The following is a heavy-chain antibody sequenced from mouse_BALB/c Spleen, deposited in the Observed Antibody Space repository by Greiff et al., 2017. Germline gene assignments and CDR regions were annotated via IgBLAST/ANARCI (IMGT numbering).Heavy chain of an antibody. V-gene: IGHV5-4*02. D-gene: IGHD2-14*01. CDR1: GFTFSDYY. CDR3: ARGYDGYYAMDY. J-gene: IGHJ4*01. CDR2: ISDGGSYT. Sequence: EVHLVESGGGLVKPGGSLKLSCAASGFTFSDYYMYWVRQTPEKRLEWVATISDGGSYTYYPDSVKGRFTISRDNAKNNLYLQMSSLKSEDTAMYYCARGYDGYYAMDYWGQGTSVTVSS.